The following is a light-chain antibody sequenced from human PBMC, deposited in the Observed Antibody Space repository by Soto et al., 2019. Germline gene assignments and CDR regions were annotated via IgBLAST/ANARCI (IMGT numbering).Light chain of an antibody. J-gene: IGKJ2*01. Sequence: EIVMTQSPATLSVSPGERATLSCRASQSVSSNLAWYQQKPGQAPRLLIYGASTRATGIPARFSGSGSGPEFTLTISSLQSEDFAVYYCQQYNNWPPYTFGQGTKLDIE. CDR1: QSVSSN. CDR3: QQYNNWPPYT. CDR2: GAS. V-gene: IGKV3-15*01.